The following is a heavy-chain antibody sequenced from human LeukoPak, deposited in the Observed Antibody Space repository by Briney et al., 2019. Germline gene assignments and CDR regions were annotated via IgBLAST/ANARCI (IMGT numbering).Heavy chain of an antibody. CDR1: GHSFTSYW. J-gene: IGHJ4*02. D-gene: IGHD5-18*01. V-gene: IGHV5-10-1*01. CDR3: ARLVVGTAMVPAFDY. Sequence: GESLRISCKGSGHSFTSYWISWVRRMPGKGLEWMGRIDPSDSYTNYSPSFQGHVTISADKSISTAYLQWSSLKASDTAMYYCARLVVGTAMVPAFDYWGQGTLVTVSS. CDR2: IDPSDSYT.